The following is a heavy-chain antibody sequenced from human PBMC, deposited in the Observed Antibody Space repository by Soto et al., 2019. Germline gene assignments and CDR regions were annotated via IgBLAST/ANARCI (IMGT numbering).Heavy chain of an antibody. Sequence: QVQLVQSGAEVKKPGSSVKVSCKASGGTFSSYAISWVRQAPGQGLEWMGGIIPIFGTANYAQKFQGRVTMTADESTSTAYMELSSLRSEDTAVYYCARGQEYSSSWTPTSYYYGMDVWGQGTTVTVSS. CDR2: IIPIFGTA. D-gene: IGHD6-13*01. J-gene: IGHJ6*02. CDR3: ARGQEYSSSWTPTSYYYGMDV. CDR1: GGTFSSYA. V-gene: IGHV1-69*01.